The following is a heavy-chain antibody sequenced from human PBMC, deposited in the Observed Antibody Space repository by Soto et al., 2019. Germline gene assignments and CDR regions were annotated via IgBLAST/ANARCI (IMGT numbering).Heavy chain of an antibody. Sequence: QVQLVESGGGVVQPGRSLRLSCAASGFTFSSYAMHWVRQAPGKGMEWVAVISYDGSNKYYADSVKGRFTISRDNSKKKRYLQMNSLRAEDTAVYYWAREKYSSSSGAFDLWCQGTMVTVSS. CDR2: ISYDGSNK. CDR1: GFTFSSYA. J-gene: IGHJ3*01. CDR3: AREKYSSSSGAFDL. V-gene: IGHV3-30-3*01. D-gene: IGHD6-6*01.